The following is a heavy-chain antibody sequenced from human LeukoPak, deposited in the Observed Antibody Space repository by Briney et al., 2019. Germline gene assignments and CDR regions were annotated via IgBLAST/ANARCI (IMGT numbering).Heavy chain of an antibody. V-gene: IGHV4-59*01. CDR1: GGSISSYY. CDR3: ARNWVGGDNYYFDY. J-gene: IGHJ4*02. Sequence: SETLSLTCTASGGSISSYYWSWIRQPPGKGLEWIGYIYYSGSTNYNPSLKSRVTISVDTSKNQFSLKLSSVTAADTAVYYCARNWVGGDNYYFDYWGQGTLVTVSS. CDR2: IYYSGST. D-gene: IGHD4-23*01.